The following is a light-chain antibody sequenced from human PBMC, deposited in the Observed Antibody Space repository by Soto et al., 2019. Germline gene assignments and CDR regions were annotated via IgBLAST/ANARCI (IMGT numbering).Light chain of an antibody. J-gene: IGKJ2*01. CDR2: AAS. Sequence: SQKTQSPSSLSASVGDRVIITCRSDHSINNYLNWYQQRPGKVPKLLIYAASTLQSGVPSRFSGSGSGRVFTLTINSLQPEDFATYYCQQSYSTLGTFGRGTKVDIK. CDR3: QQSYSTLGT. V-gene: IGKV1-39*01. CDR1: HSINNY.